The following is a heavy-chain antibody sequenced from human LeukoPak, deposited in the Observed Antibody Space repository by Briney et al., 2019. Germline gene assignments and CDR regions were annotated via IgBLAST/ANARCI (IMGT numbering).Heavy chain of an antibody. Sequence: PSETLSLTCAVYGGSFSGYYWSWIRQPPGKGLEWIGEINHSGSTNYNPSLKSRVTISVDTSKNQFSLELSSVTAADTAVYYCAGRDGYNLNYFDYWGQGTLVTVSS. CDR1: GGSFSGYY. CDR2: INHSGST. J-gene: IGHJ4*02. CDR3: AGRDGYNLNYFDY. D-gene: IGHD5-12*01. V-gene: IGHV4-34*01.